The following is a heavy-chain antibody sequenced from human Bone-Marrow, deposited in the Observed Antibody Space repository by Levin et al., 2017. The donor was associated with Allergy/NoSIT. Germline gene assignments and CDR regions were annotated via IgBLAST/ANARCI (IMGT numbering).Heavy chain of an antibody. CDR2: INHSGST. J-gene: IGHJ6*03. V-gene: IGHV4-34*01. CDR3: AREQQLVPGDLYYMDV. CDR1: GGSFSGYY. Sequence: SETLSLTCAVYGGSFSGYYWSWIRQPPGKGLEWIGEINHSGSTNYNPSLKSRVTISVDTSKNQFSLKLSSVTAADTAVYYCAREQQLVPGDLYYMDVWGKGTTVTVSS. D-gene: IGHD6-13*01.